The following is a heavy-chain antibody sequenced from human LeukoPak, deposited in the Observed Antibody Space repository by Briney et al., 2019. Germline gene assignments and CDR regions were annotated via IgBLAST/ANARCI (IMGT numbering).Heavy chain of an antibody. J-gene: IGHJ4*02. CDR2: ISGRGGST. CDR3: AKDRGSGWPQFDY. D-gene: IGHD6-19*01. Sequence: PGGSLRLSCAASGFSFSSYAMSWVRQAPGKGLEGVSAISGRGGSTYYADSVKGRFTISRDNSKNTLYLQMNSLRAEDTAVYYCAKDRGSGWPQFDYWGQGTLVTVSS. V-gene: IGHV3-23*01. CDR1: GFSFSSYA.